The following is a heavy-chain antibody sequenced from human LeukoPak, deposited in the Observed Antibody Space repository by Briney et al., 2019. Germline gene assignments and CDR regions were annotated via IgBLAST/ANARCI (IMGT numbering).Heavy chain of an antibody. D-gene: IGHD1-26*01. CDR2: ISSSGSTI. CDR3: ARDRYPTSGSYEDY. Sequence: GGSLRLSCAASGFTFSSYEMNWVRQAPGKGLEWVSYISSSGSTIYYADSVKGRFTISRDNAKNSLYLQMNSLRAEDTALYYCARDRYPTSGSYEDYWGQGTLSPSPQ. CDR1: GFTFSSYE. J-gene: IGHJ4*02. V-gene: IGHV3-48*03.